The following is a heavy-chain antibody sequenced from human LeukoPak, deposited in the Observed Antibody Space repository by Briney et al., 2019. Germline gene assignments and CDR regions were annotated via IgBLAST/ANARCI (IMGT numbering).Heavy chain of an antibody. J-gene: IGHJ4*02. Sequence: SVKVSCKASGGTFSSYAISWVRQAPGQGLEWMGGITPIFGTANYAQKFQGRVTITADESTSTAYMELSSLRSEDTAVYYCARRPLYDSSGYYFDYWGQGTLVTVSS. V-gene: IGHV1-69*13. D-gene: IGHD3-22*01. CDR1: GGTFSSYA. CDR3: ARRPLYDSSGYYFDY. CDR2: ITPIFGTA.